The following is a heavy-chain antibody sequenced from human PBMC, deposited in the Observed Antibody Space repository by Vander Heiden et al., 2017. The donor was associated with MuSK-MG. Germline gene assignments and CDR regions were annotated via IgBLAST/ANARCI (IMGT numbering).Heavy chain of an antibody. Sequence: QVQLQQWGAGLLKPSETLSLTCAVYGGSFSGYYWSWIRQPPGKGLEWIGEINHSGSTNYNPSLKSRVTISVDTSKNQFSLKLSSVTAADTAVYYCARVGWSSPRPPDIVVVVAAHENRWFDPWGQGTLVTVSS. CDR1: GGSFSGYY. CDR2: INHSGST. V-gene: IGHV4-34*01. CDR3: ARVGWSSPRPPDIVVVVAAHENRWFDP. D-gene: IGHD2-15*01. J-gene: IGHJ5*02.